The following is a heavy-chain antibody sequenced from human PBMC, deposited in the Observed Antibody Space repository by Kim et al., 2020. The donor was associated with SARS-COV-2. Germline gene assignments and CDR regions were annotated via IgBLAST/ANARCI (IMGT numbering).Heavy chain of an antibody. V-gene: IGHV5-10-1*01. CDR1: GYSFTSYW. Sequence: GESLKISCKGSGYSFTSYWISWVRQMPGKGLEWMGRIDPSDSYTNYSPSFQGHVTISADKSISTAYLQWSSLKASDTAMYYCARLRHYGSGSYYYGMDVWGQGTTVTVSS. CDR2: IDPSDSYT. CDR3: ARLRHYGSGSYYYGMDV. D-gene: IGHD3-10*01. J-gene: IGHJ6*02.